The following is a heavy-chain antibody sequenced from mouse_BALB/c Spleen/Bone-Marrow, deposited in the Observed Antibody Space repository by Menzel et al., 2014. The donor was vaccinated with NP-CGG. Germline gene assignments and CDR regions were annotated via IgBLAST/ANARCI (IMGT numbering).Heavy chain of an antibody. CDR2: INSNGGST. CDR3: ARDMITARGFAY. V-gene: IGHV5-6-3*01. D-gene: IGHD2-4*01. Sequence: EVKLVESGGGLVQPGGSLKLSCAASGFTFSSYGMSWVRQTPDKRLELVATINSNGGSTYYPDSVKGRFTISRDNAKNALCLQMSSLKSEDAAMYYCARDMITARGFAYWGQGTLVTVSA. CDR1: GFTFSSYG. J-gene: IGHJ3*01.